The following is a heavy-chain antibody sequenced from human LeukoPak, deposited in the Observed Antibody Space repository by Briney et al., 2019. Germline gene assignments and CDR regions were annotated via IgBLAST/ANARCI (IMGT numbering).Heavy chain of an antibody. J-gene: IGHJ4*02. CDR1: GFTVSSNY. CDR3: ASRAGSGRGYFDY. D-gene: IGHD3-10*01. V-gene: IGHV3-66*01. Sequence: GGSLRLSCAASGFTVSSNYMSWVRQAPGKGLEWVSVIYSGGSTYYADSVKGRFTISRDNSKNTLYLQMNSLRAEDTAVYYCASRAGSGRGYFDYWGQGTLVTVSS. CDR2: IYSGGST.